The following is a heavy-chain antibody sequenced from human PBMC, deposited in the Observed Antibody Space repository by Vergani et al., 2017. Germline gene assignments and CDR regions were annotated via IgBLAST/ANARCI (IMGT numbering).Heavy chain of an antibody. D-gene: IGHD3-10*01. CDR3: ARNTFRGGPSVLLGY. V-gene: IGHV4-38-2*01. CDR2: IYHSGST. J-gene: IGHJ4*02. Sequence: QVQLQESGPGLVKPSETLSLTCAVSGYSISSGYYWGWIRQPPGKGLEWIGSIYHSGSTYYNPSLKSRVTISVDTSKNQFSLKLSSVTAADTAVYYCARNTFRGGPSVLLGYWGQGTLVTVSS. CDR1: GYSISSGYY.